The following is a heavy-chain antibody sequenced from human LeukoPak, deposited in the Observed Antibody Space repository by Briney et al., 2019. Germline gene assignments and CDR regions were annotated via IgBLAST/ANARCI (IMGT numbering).Heavy chain of an antibody. Sequence: GRSLRLSCAASGFTFSSYGMHWVRQAPGKGLEWVAVKSYDGSNKYYADSVKGRFTISRDNSKNTLYLQMNSLRAEDTAVYYCAREAMVRGVNWFDPWGQGTLVTVSS. CDR1: GFTFSSYG. CDR2: KSYDGSNK. CDR3: AREAMVRGVNWFDP. J-gene: IGHJ5*02. D-gene: IGHD3-10*01. V-gene: IGHV3-30*03.